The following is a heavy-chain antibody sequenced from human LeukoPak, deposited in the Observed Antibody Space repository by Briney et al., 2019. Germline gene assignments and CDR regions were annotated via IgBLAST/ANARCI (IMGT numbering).Heavy chain of an antibody. J-gene: IGHJ4*02. CDR3: AKDKQVLWWYFDY. CDR2: IRYDGSNK. V-gene: IGHV3-30*02. Sequence: PGGSLRLSCAASGFTFSSYGMHWVRQAPGKGLEWVAFIRYDGSNKYYADSVKGRFTISRDNSKNTLYLQMNSPRAEDTAVYYCAKDKQVLWWYFDYWGQGTLVTVSS. CDR1: GFTFSSYG. D-gene: IGHD2-21*01.